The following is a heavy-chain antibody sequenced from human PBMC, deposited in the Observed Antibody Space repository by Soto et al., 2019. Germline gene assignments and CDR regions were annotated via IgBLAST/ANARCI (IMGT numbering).Heavy chain of an antibody. D-gene: IGHD1-1*01. J-gene: IGHJ5*01. V-gene: IGHV4-59*08. CDR3: ARRRVEQKAATPHNWLDS. CDR1: GDSVKSYF. Sequence: QVQLQESGPGLVKPSETLSLTCIVSGDSVKSYFWNWIRQPPGKGLEWIGRISYTGGTMYNPSLHSRVTILVSPSKNQFSLKLNSVTAADTAVYFCARRRVEQKAATPHNWLDSWGQGNLVTVSS. CDR2: ISYTGGT.